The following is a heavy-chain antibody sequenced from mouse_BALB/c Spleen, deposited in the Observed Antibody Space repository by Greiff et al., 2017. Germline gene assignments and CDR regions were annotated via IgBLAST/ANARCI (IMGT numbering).Heavy chain of an antibody. D-gene: IGHD2-1*01. CDR2: IDPSNSNT. Sequence: QVQLQQSGPELVRPGASVKLSCKASGYTFTSTCLHWVKQRPGQGLEWIGMIDPSNSNTRYDQKFKDKATMTVDTSSNTAYLQRSSLTSEASAVYYGARWGNYEYYAMDYWGQGTSVTVSS. V-gene: IGHV1-59*01. CDR3: ARWGNYEYYAMDY. CDR1: GYTFTSTC. J-gene: IGHJ4*01.